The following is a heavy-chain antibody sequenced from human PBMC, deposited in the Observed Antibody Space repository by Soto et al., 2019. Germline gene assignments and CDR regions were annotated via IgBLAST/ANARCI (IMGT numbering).Heavy chain of an antibody. J-gene: IGHJ4*02. CDR1: GYSFTSYW. D-gene: IGHD6-19*01. CDR3: ARHLRPGYRSRHPTLNFDY. Sequence: RGESLKISCKGSGYSFTSYWISWVRQMPGKGLEWMGRIDPSDSYTNYSPSFQGHVTISADKSISTAYLQWSSLKASDTAMYHCARHLRPGYRSRHPTLNFDYRGQATLVPVS. V-gene: IGHV5-10-1*01. CDR2: IDPSDSYT.